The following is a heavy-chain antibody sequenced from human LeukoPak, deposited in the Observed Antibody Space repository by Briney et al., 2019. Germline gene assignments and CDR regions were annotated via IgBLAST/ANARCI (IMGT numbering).Heavy chain of an antibody. CDR2: INWNGGTT. D-gene: IGHD5-24*01. V-gene: IGHV3-20*04. Sequence: GGSLRLSCAASGFNLDDYGMNWVRQAPGMGLEWVSGINWNGGTTGYADSVRGRLTISRDNAKNSLYLQMNSLRAEDTALYYCARDLGYKDYVSAFDIWGQGTMVTVSS. J-gene: IGHJ3*02. CDR3: ARDLGYKDYVSAFDI. CDR1: GFNLDDYG.